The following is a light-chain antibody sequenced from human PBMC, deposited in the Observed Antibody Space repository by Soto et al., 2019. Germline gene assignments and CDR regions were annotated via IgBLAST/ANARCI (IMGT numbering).Light chain of an antibody. CDR3: QQYGSSPLS. Sequence: IALTQSPGNLSLSPGERATLSWRASQSVTNKYLAWYQQKVGQAPRLLISGASTRATDIPDKFSGSGSGTDFTLTISRLEPEDSEVYYCQQYGSSPLSFGGGTKVDIK. J-gene: IGKJ4*01. CDR2: GAS. CDR1: QSVTNKY. V-gene: IGKV3-20*01.